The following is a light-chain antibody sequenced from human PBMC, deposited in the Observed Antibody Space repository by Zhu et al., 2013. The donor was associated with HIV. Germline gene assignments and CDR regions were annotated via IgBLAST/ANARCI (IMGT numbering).Light chain of an antibody. Sequence: EILLTQSPGTLSLSPGERATLSCRASQSVTSNYLAWYQQKPGQPPRLLIHGTSTRATGIPDKFSGSGSGTDFTLTISSLEPEDFAVYYCQQRTNWPPTWTFGQGTKV. CDR2: GTS. J-gene: IGKJ1*01. CDR1: QSVTSNY. CDR3: QQRTNWPPTWT. V-gene: IGKV3D-20*02.